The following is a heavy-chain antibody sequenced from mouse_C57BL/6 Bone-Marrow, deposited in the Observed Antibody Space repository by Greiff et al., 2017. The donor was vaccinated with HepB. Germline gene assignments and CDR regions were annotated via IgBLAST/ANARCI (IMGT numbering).Heavy chain of an antibody. Sequence: EVKLVESGGDLVKPGGSLKLSCAASGFTFSSYGMSWVRQTPDKRLEWVATISSGGSYTYYPDSVKGRFTNSRDNAKNTLYLQMSSLKSEDTAMYYCARQYDGYLVAYWGQGTLVTVSA. CDR3: ARQYDGYLVAY. J-gene: IGHJ3*01. D-gene: IGHD2-3*01. CDR2: ISSGGSYT. CDR1: GFTFSSYG. V-gene: IGHV5-6*01.